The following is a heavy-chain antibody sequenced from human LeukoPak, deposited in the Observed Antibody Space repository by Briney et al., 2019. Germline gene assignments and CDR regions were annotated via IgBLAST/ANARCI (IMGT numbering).Heavy chain of an antibody. Sequence: SETLSLTCTVSGGSISSYYWSWIRQPPGKGLEWIGYIYYSGSTNYNPSLKSRVTISVDTSKNQFSLKLSSVTAADTAVYYCARLRGYGSGSYSHWGQETLVTVSS. V-gene: IGHV4-59*12. CDR2: IYYSGST. CDR1: GGSISSYY. D-gene: IGHD3-10*01. CDR3: ARLRGYGSGSYSH. J-gene: IGHJ4*02.